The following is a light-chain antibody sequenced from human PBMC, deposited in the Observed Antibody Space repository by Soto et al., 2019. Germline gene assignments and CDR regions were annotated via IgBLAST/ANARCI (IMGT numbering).Light chain of an antibody. Sequence: QSALTQPASVSGAPGQSITISCTGTSSDVGTYNIVSWYQQHPGKAPKVMIYEGSMRPSGVSNRFSGSKSGNTASLTISGLPSEDEADYYCCSYAGSSTLVFGGGTKLTVL. CDR1: SSDVGTYNI. V-gene: IGLV2-23*01. CDR2: EGS. CDR3: CSYAGSSTLV. J-gene: IGLJ3*02.